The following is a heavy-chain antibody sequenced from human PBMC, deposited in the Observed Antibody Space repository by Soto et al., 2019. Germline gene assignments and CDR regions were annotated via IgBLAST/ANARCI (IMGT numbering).Heavy chain of an antibody. CDR3: AREGERLTAPDVFDF. Sequence: GGSLRLSCAASGFTFSSYAMHWVRQAPGKGLEWVAVISYDGSNKYYADSVKGRFTISRDNSKNTLYLQMNSLRAEDTAVYYCAREGERLTAPDVFDFWGQGTMVIVSS. CDR2: ISYDGSNK. J-gene: IGHJ3*01. CDR1: GFTFSSYA. D-gene: IGHD2-21*02. V-gene: IGHV3-30-3*01.